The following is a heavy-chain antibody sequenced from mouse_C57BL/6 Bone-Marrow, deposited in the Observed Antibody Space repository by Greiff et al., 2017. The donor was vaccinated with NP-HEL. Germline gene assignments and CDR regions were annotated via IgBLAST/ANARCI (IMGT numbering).Heavy chain of an antibody. Sequence: QVQLKQSGAELARPGASVKMSCKASGYTFTSYTMHWVKQRPGQGLEWIGYINPSSGYTKYNQKFKDKATLTADKSSSTAYMQLSSLTSEDSAVYYCARGDYARTDWYFDVWGTGTTVTVSS. D-gene: IGHD2-4*01. CDR1: GYTFTSYT. CDR2: INPSSGYT. J-gene: IGHJ1*03. V-gene: IGHV1-4*01. CDR3: ARGDYARTDWYFDV.